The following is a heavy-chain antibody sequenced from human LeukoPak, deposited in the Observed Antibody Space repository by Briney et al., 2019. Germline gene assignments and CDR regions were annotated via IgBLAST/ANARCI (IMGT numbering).Heavy chain of an antibody. CDR1: GITFSKYW. CDR2: IKQDGGEK. V-gene: IGHV3-7*03. D-gene: IGHD5-24*01. Sequence: GGSLRLSCVDSGITFSKYWMSWVRQAPGKGLEWVANIKQDGGEKYYVDSVKGRFTISRDNAKNSLYLQMNSLRVEDTAVYYCARHEKRWLQSNSDYWGQGTLVTVSS. J-gene: IGHJ4*02. CDR3: ARHEKRWLQSNSDY.